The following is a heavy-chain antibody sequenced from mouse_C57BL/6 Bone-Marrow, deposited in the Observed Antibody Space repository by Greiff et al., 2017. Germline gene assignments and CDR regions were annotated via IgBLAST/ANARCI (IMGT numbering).Heavy chain of an antibody. D-gene: IGHD1-1*01. CDR2: ISDGGSYT. CDR3: AREYYGSIFYWYFDV. CDR1: GFTFSSYA. J-gene: IGHJ1*03. V-gene: IGHV5-4*01. Sequence: EVKLMESGGGLVKPGGSLKLSCAASGFTFSSYAMSWVGQTPEKRLEWVATISDGGSYTYYPDNVKGRFTISRDNAKNNLYLQMSHLKSEDTAMYYCAREYYGSIFYWYFDVWGTGTTVTVSS.